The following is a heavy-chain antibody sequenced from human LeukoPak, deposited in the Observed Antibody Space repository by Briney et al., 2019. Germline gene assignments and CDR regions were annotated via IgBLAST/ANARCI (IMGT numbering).Heavy chain of an antibody. V-gene: IGHV3-21*01. CDR1: GFTFSSYS. D-gene: IGHD3-22*01. CDR3: ATAPHYDSSGYYYVRYYFDY. CDR2: ISSSSSNT. J-gene: IGHJ4*02. Sequence: PGGSLRLSCAASGFTFSSYSMNWVRQAPGKGLERVSSISSSSSNTYYADSVKGRFTISRDNAKNSLYLQMNSLRAEDTAVYYCATAPHYDSSGYYYVRYYFDYWGQGTLVTVSS.